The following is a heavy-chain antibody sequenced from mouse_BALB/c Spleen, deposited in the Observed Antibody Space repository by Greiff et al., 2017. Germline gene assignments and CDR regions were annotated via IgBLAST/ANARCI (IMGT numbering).Heavy chain of an antibody. J-gene: IGHJ4*01. V-gene: IGHV1-15*01. Sequence: VQLQQSGAELVRPGASVTMSCKASGYTFTDYAMHWVKQTPVHGLEWIGAIDPETGGTAYNQKFKGKATLTADKSSSTAYMELHSLTSEDSAVYYCTSNYYGNYDAMDYWGQGTTVTVSS. CDR3: TSNYYGNYDAMDY. D-gene: IGHD2-1*01. CDR2: IDPETGGT. CDR1: GYTFTDYA.